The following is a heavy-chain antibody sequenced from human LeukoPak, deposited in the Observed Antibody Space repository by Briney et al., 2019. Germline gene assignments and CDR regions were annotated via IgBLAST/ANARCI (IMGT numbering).Heavy chain of an antibody. V-gene: IGHV1-2*02. CDR2: INPNSGGT. Sequence: ASVKVSCKASGYTFTGYYMHWVRQAPGQGLEWVGWINPNSGGTNPAQKFQGRVTMTRDTSISTAYMELTRLRSDDTAVYYCARGPHWDPHFDYWGQGTLVTVSS. CDR3: ARGPHWDPHFDY. J-gene: IGHJ4*02. D-gene: IGHD7-27*01. CDR1: GYTFTGYY.